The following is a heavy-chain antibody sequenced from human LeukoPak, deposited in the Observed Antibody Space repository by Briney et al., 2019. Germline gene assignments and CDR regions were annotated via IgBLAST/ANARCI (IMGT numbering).Heavy chain of an antibody. D-gene: IGHD2-2*02. CDR1: GGSISSYY. V-gene: IGHV4-59*12. CDR3: ARVEGSVVVPAAIRRGYYFDY. CDR2: ISDIGSI. J-gene: IGHJ4*02. Sequence: SETLSLTCTVSGGSISSYYWSWIRQPPGKGLEWIAYISDIGSINYNPSLKSRVTISLDTSKNQFSLKLSSVTAADTAVNYCARVEGSVVVPAAIRRGYYFDYWGQGTLVTVSS.